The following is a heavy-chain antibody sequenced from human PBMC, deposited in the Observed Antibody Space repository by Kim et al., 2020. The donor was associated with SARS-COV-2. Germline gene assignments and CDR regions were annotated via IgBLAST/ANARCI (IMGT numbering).Heavy chain of an antibody. V-gene: IGHV3-33*01. CDR3: AREEVAYFDY. J-gene: IGHJ4*02. D-gene: IGHD5-12*01. Sequence: NKYDADSGKGRFTISRDNSKNTLYLKMNSLRAEDTAVYYCAREEVAYFDYWGQGTLVTVSS. CDR2: NK.